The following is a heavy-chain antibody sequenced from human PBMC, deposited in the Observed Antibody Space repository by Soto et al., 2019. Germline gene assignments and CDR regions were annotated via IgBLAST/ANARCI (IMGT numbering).Heavy chain of an antibody. CDR2: ISGYTGNT. J-gene: IGHJ6*02. V-gene: IGHV1-18*01. D-gene: IGHD3-16*01. CDR1: GYTFSSYG. CDR3: ASSLVTGKGGLDV. Sequence: QVQLVQSGAEMKKPGASVKVSCKTSGYTFSSYGFSWVRQAPGQGLEWMGWISGYTGNTNYAQKFQGRVTMTTDTSTSTAYMELRSLISDDTAVYYCASSLVTGKGGLDVWGQGTTVAVSS.